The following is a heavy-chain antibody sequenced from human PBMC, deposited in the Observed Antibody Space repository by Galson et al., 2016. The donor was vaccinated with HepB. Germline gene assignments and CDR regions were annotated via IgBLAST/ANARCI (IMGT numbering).Heavy chain of an antibody. Sequence: SLRLSCAASGFTFRDYGMHWVRQAPGKGLEWVAFISYDGGKKYYADSVKGRFTMSRDNSKNTLYLQMNSLRPEDTAMYYCAKEILDIVATTHPDHWGQGTLVTVSS. CDR1: GFTFRDYG. J-gene: IGHJ4*02. CDR3: AKEILDIVATTHPDH. CDR2: ISYDGGKK. V-gene: IGHV3-30*18. D-gene: IGHD5-12*01.